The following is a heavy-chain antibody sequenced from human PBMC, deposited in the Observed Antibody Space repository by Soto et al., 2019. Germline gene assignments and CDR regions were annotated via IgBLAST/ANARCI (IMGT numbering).Heavy chain of an antibody. CDR3: ARQVLTGTSYYYYYYMDV. D-gene: IGHD1-7*01. CDR2: IYPGDSDT. V-gene: IGHV5-51*01. Sequence: LGESLKISCKGSGYSFTSYWIGWVRQMPGKGLEWMGIIYPGDSDTRYSPSFQGQVTISADKSISTAYLQWSSLKASDTAMYYCARQVLTGTSYYYYYYMDVWGKGTTVTVSS. CDR1: GYSFTSYW. J-gene: IGHJ6*03.